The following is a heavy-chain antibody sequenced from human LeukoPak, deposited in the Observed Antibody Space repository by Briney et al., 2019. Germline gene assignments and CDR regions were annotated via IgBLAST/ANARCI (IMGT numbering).Heavy chain of an antibody. J-gene: IGHJ4*02. CDR2: IKSKTGGGTT. CDR3: TRGNGYSSSWGFDY. CDR1: GFTFSNAW. D-gene: IGHD6-13*01. Sequence: PGGSLRLSCAAPGFTFSNAWMSWVRQAPRKGQEWVGRIKSKTGGGTTDYAAPVKGRFTISRDDSKSIAYLQMNSLKSEDTAVYYCTRGNGYSSSWGFDYWGQGTLVTVSS. V-gene: IGHV3-15*01.